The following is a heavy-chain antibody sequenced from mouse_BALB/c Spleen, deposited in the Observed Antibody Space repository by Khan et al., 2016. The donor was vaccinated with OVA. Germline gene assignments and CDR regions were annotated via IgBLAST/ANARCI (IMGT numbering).Heavy chain of an antibody. Sequence: EVELVESGGGLVKPGGSLKLSCAASGFTFSNYAMSWVRQTPEKRLEWVATISSDGDYTYYPDNVTGRFTISRDNAKNTLYLQMGSLRSEETAMYYCARSAYGNFAYWGQGTLVTVSA. CDR1: GFTFSNYA. V-gene: IGHV5-9-3*01. CDR2: ISSDGDYT. D-gene: IGHD2-1*01. J-gene: IGHJ3*01. CDR3: ARSAYGNFAY.